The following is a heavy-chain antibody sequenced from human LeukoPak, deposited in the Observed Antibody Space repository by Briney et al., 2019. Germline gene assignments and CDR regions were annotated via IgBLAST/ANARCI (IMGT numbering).Heavy chain of an antibody. CDR3: ARDLVVVPAAIPNWFDP. D-gene: IGHD2-2*01. CDR1: GFTFSSYW. Sequence: QPGGSLRLSCAASGFTFSSYWMHWVRQAPGKGLVWVSRINSDGSSTSYADSVKGRFTISRDNAKNSLYLQMNSLRAEDTALYYCARDLVVVPAAIPNWFDPWGQGTLVTVSS. CDR2: INSDGSST. J-gene: IGHJ5*02. V-gene: IGHV3-74*01.